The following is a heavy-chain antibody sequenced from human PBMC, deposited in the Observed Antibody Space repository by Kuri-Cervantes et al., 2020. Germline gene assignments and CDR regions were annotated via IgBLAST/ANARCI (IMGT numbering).Heavy chain of an antibody. Sequence: ASVKVSCKASGYTFTSYAMHWVRQAPGQRLEWMGWINAGNGNTKYSQKFQGRVTITRDTSASTAYMELSSLRSEDTAVYYCARGSRGRGYYYMDVWGKGTTVTVSS. V-gene: IGHV1-3*01. CDR1: GYTFTSYA. CDR2: INAGNGNT. J-gene: IGHJ6*03. D-gene: IGHD3-16*01. CDR3: ARGSRGRGYYYMDV.